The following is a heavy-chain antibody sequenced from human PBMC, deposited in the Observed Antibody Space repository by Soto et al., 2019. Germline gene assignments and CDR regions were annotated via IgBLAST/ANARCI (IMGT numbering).Heavy chain of an antibody. CDR2: TYHSGTT. CDR3: AREGNNSPAPGRTWFDL. CDR1: GDSINNSHW. V-gene: IGHV4-4*02. D-gene: IGHD1-20*01. J-gene: IGHJ5*02. Sequence: QVQLQESGPGLVQPSGTLSLTCAVSGDSINNSHWWSWVRQTPGKGLEWIGETYHSGTTNYNPSLKHTVTLSIDKSKNQYSLKMNSVTAADTAVYYCAREGNNSPAPGRTWFDLCGQGPMANVAS.